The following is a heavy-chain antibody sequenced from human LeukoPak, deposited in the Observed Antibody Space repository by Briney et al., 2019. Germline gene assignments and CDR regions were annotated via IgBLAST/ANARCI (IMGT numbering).Heavy chain of an antibody. Sequence: ASVKVSCKASGYTFTSYDINWVRQATRQGLEWMGWMNPNSGNTGYAQKFQGRVTITRNTSISTAYMELSSLRSEDTAVYYCARGRIVVVPSAIINLDPWGQGTLVTVSS. J-gene: IGHJ5*02. V-gene: IGHV1-8*03. CDR1: GYTFTSYD. D-gene: IGHD2-2*01. CDR3: ARGRIVVVPSAIINLDP. CDR2: MNPNSGNT.